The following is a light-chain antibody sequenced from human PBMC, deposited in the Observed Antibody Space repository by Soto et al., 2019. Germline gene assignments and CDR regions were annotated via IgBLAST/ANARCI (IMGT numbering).Light chain of an antibody. J-gene: IGKJ3*01. CDR3: QPYGSSPPFT. CDR2: GAS. CDR1: QSVSSSY. Sequence: EIVLTQSPGTLSLSPGERATLTCRASQSVSSSYLGWYQQKPGQAPRLLIYGASGRATGIPDRFSGSGSGTDFTLTISRLEPEDFAVYYCQPYGSSPPFTFGPGTKVDIK. V-gene: IGKV3-20*01.